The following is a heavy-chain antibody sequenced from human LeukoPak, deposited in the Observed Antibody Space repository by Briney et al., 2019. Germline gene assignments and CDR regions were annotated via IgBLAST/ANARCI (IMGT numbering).Heavy chain of an antibody. D-gene: IGHD6-6*01. CDR2: IIPIFGTA. CDR3: ARDRFGLAAHPFDY. V-gene: IGHV1-69*05. CDR1: GGTFSSYA. Sequence: ASVKPSCKASGGTFSSYAISWVRQAPGQGLEWMGGIIPIFGTANYAQKFQGRVTITTDESTSTAYMELSSLRSEDTAVYYCARDRFGLAAHPFDYWGQGTLVTVSS. J-gene: IGHJ4*02.